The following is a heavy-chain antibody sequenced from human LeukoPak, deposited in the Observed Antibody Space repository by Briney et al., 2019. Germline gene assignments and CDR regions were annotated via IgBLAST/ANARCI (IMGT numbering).Heavy chain of an antibody. CDR3: ARDNSLGDTAWWFDP. D-gene: IGHD1-26*01. Sequence: ASVKVSCKASGYSFTSYYMHWLRQAPGQGLEWMGLINPSGSSTTYAQKFQGRVTMTRDMSTSTDYMELTSLTSDDTAVYYCARDNSLGDTAWWFDPWGQGTLVTVSS. V-gene: IGHV1-46*01. CDR2: INPSGSST. J-gene: IGHJ5*02. CDR1: GYSFTSYY.